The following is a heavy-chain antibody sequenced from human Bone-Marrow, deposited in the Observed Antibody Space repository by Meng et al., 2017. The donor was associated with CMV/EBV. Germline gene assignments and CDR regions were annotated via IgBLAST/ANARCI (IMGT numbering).Heavy chain of an antibody. Sequence: GESLKISCAASGFSFSSYEMNWVRQAPGKGLEWVSYISSSGNTIYYADSVKGRFTISRDNSKNTLYLQMNSLRAEDTAVYYCAGGMDYFDYWGQGTLVTVSS. D-gene: IGHD2-8*01. J-gene: IGHJ4*02. CDR3: AGGMDYFDY. V-gene: IGHV3-48*03. CDR1: GFSFSSYE. CDR2: ISSSGNTI.